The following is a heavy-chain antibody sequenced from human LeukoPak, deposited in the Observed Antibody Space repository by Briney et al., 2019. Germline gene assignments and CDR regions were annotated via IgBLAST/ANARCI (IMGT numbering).Heavy chain of an antibody. D-gene: IGHD1-1*01. V-gene: IGHV3-30*02. CDR2: MGYEGIHK. J-gene: IGHJ5*02. CDR1: GFTFNNFV. Sequence: GGSLRLSCAASGFTFNNFVMHWVRQAPGKGLEWVAFMGYEGIHKYYADSVKGRFTISRDNSKNTLYLQMNSLRAEDTAVYYCAKWQLYRFDPWGQGTLVTVSS. CDR3: AKWQLYRFDP.